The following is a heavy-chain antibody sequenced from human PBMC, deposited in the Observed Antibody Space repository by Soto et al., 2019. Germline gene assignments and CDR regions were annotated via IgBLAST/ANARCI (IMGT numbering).Heavy chain of an antibody. CDR3: ATTGRGSYVDYYYYGMDV. J-gene: IGHJ6*02. CDR1: GYTITGYY. D-gene: IGHD1-26*01. Sequence: ASVKVSCKASGYTITGYYLHWVRQAPGQGLEWMGWINPNSGGTNYAQKFQGRVTMTRDTSNSTAHMELSRLRSDDTAVYYCATTGRGSYVDYYYYGMDVWGQGTTVTVSS. CDR2: INPNSGGT. V-gene: IGHV1-2*02.